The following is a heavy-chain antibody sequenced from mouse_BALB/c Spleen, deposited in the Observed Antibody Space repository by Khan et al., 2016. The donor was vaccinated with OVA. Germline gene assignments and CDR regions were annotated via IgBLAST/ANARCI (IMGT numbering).Heavy chain of an antibody. CDR2: ISYSGST. Sequence: EVQLQESGPGLVKPSQSLSLTCTVTGYSITSDYAWNWIRQFPGNKLEWMGYISYSGSTSYNPSLKSRISITRDTSKNQFFLQLNSVTTEDTATYYCARRVDGYYGAMDYWGQGTSVTVSS. J-gene: IGHJ4*01. V-gene: IGHV3-2*02. CDR1: GYSITSDYA. D-gene: IGHD2-3*01. CDR3: ARRVDGYYGAMDY.